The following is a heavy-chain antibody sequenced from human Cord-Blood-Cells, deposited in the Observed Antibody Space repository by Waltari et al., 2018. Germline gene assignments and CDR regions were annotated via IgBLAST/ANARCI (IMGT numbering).Heavy chain of an antibody. D-gene: IGHD6-13*01. CDR1: GGSISSYY. Sequence: QVQLQESGPGLVKPSETLSLTCTVSGGSISSYYWSWIRQPPGTGLEWIGYIYYSGSTNYNPSLKSRVTISVDTSKNQFSLKLSSVTAADTAVYYCARARGGAAAGPFDYWGQGTLVTVSS. V-gene: IGHV4-59*01. CDR2: IYYSGST. J-gene: IGHJ4*02. CDR3: ARARGGAAAGPFDY.